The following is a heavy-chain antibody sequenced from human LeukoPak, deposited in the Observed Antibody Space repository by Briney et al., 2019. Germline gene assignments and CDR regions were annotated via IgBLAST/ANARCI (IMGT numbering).Heavy chain of an antibody. CDR2: ISPSSSTI. J-gene: IGHJ5*02. D-gene: IGHD6-13*01. V-gene: IGHV3-48*02. CDR3: ARSSSSWYNWFDP. Sequence: GGSLRLSCAASGFSFSIYSMNWVRQAPGKGLEWVSFISPSSSTIYYADSVKGRFTISRDDAKNSLYLQMNSLRDEDTAVYYCARSSSSWYNWFDPWGQGTLVTVSS. CDR1: GFSFSIYS.